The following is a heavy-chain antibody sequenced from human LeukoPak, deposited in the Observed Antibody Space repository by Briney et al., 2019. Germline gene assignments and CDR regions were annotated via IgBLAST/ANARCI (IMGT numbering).Heavy chain of an antibody. Sequence: GGSLRLSCAVSGITLSNYGMSWVRQAPGKGLEWVSAIYSGGRTSYADSVKGRFTISRDNSKNTVSLQMNSLRGDDTAMYHCARPTPSTFDLWGQGTLVIVSS. V-gene: IGHV3-66*02. CDR3: ARPTPSTFDL. D-gene: IGHD4-17*01. CDR2: IYSGGRT. CDR1: GITLSNYG. J-gene: IGHJ4*02.